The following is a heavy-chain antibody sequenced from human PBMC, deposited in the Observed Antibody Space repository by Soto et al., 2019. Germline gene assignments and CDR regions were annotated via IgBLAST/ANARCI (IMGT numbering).Heavy chain of an antibody. Sequence: SETLSLTCTVSGGSISSSSYYWGWIRQPPGKGLEWIGSIYYSGSTYYNPSLKSRVTISVDTSKNQFSLKLSSVTAADTAVYYCARHLLWFGDLGRFDPWGQGTLVTVSS. CDR3: ARHLLWFGDLGRFDP. CDR1: GGSISSSSYY. CDR2: IYYSGST. V-gene: IGHV4-39*01. D-gene: IGHD3-10*01. J-gene: IGHJ5*02.